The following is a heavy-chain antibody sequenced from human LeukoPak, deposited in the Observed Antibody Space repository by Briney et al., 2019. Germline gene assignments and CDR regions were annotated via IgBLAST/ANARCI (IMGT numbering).Heavy chain of an antibody. CDR2: ISSSSSTI. J-gene: IGHJ3*02. CDR3: ARDFTMVRGVINAFDI. CDR1: GFTLSSYS. V-gene: IGHV3-48*04. D-gene: IGHD3-10*01. Sequence: GGSLRLSCAASGFTLSSYSMNWVRQAPGKGLEWVSYISSSSSTIYYADSVKGRFTISRDNAKNSLYLQMNSLRAEDTAVYYCARDFTMVRGVINAFDIWGQGTMVTVSS.